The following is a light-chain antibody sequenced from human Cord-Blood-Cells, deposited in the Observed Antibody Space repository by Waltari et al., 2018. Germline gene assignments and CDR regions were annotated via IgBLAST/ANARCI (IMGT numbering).Light chain of an antibody. CDR3: SSYTSSSTLKV. J-gene: IGLJ2*01. CDR2: DVS. Sequence: QSALTQPASVSGSPGQSITISCTGTSSDVGGYNYVSWYQQNPGKAPKLMIYDVSKRRSVVSSAFSGSKTGNTASLTSSGLQAEDEADYYCSSYTSSSTLKVFGGGTKLTVL. V-gene: IGLV2-14*01. CDR1: SSDVGGYNY.